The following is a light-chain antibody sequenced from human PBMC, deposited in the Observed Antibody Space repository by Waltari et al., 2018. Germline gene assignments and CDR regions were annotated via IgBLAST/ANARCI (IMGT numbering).Light chain of an antibody. Sequence: DIVMTQSPDSLAVSLGESATIHCKSSRTVLYSSNNKNYLAWYQQKAGQAPKLLISWASARQSGAPERFSGSGSGTDFALTISRLQAEDAAVYYCQQYYNIPWTFGQGTKVEVK. CDR2: WAS. J-gene: IGKJ1*01. V-gene: IGKV4-1*01. CDR3: QQYYNIPWT. CDR1: RTVLYSSNNKNY.